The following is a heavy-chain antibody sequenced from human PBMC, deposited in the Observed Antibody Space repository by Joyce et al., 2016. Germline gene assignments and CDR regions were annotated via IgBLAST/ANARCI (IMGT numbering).Heavy chain of an antibody. D-gene: IGHD6-19*01. V-gene: IGHV3-53*04. J-gene: IGHJ6*02. CDR3: ARDGIAVAGGYYGMDV. CDR1: GFTVSSNY. Sequence: EVQLVESGGGLVQPGGSLRLSCASSGFTVSSNYVTWVRQAPGKGLEWVAVVDSGGSTYYPGSVKGRFTIARNNSKNALYLQMNSLRAEDTAVYYCARDGIAVAGGYYGMDVWGQGTTVTVSS. CDR2: VDSGGST.